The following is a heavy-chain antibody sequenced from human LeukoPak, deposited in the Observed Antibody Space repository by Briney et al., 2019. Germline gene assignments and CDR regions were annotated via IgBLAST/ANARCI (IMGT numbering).Heavy chain of an antibody. Sequence: PSETLSLTCTVSGGSISSGGYYWSWIRQHPGKGLEWIGYIYYSGSTYYNPSLKSRVTISVDTSKNQFSLKLSSVTAADTAVYYCARDPTQYLRYGHFDYWGQGTLVTVSS. J-gene: IGHJ4*02. CDR1: GGSISSGGYY. CDR3: ARDPTQYLRYGHFDY. D-gene: IGHD5/OR15-5a*01. CDR2: IYYSGST. V-gene: IGHV4-31*03.